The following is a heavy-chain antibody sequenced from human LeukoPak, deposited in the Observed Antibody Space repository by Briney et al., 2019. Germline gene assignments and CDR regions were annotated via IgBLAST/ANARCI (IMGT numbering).Heavy chain of an antibody. V-gene: IGHV3-64*04. D-gene: IGHD7-27*01. J-gene: IGHJ3*02. CDR1: GFTFSNFA. CDR3: ARATNWGYAFDI. CDR2: ISSNGDST. Sequence: GGSLRLSCSASGFTFSNFAMHWVRQAPGKGPEFVSSISSNGDSTYYADSVKGRFTISRDNSKNTLYLQVTSLRAEDTAVYYCARATNWGYAFDIWGQGTVVTVSS.